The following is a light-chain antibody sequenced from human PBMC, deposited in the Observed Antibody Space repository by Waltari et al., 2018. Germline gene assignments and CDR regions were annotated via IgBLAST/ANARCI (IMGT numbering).Light chain of an antibody. J-gene: IGKJ1*01. CDR3: QHYVGLPGA. Sequence: EIVLTQSPGTLSLSPGERVTLSCRASQSVSRTLAWYQQKPVQAPRLLMYGESHRATGIPEWFSGRGSGTGFSVTISRRGPEDFPVDYCQHYVGLPGAFGQGTRVEIK. CDR1: QSVSRT. CDR2: GES. V-gene: IGKV3-20*01.